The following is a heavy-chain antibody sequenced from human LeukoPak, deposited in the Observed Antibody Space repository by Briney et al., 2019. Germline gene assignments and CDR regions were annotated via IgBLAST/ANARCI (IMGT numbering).Heavy chain of an antibody. CDR2: INHSGST. J-gene: IGHJ5*02. CDR3: ARGRLGCSGGNCYRNWFDP. V-gene: IGHV4-34*01. D-gene: IGHD2-15*01. CDR1: GGSFSGYY. Sequence: SETLSLTCVVYGGSFSGYYRSWIRQPPGKGLEWIGEINHSGSTNYNPSLKSRVTVSVDTSKNQFSLKLSSVTAADTAVYYCARGRLGCSGGNCYRNWFDPWGQGTLVTVSS.